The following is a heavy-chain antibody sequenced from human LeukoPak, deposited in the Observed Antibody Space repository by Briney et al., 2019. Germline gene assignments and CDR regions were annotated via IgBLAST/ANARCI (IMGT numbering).Heavy chain of an antibody. V-gene: IGHV3-21*01. J-gene: IGHJ4*02. D-gene: IGHD3-22*01. CDR1: AVTFSIYS. CDR2: IISIISYI. CDR3: ARDKFPSIYYDSSGYGDTTGY. Sequence: GGSLRLSCAASAVTFSIYSMNWVRQAPGKVLEWVSSIISIISYIYYADSVKGPSTISRDNAKNSLYLQMSSMRAEDTAVYYCARDKFPSIYYDSSGYGDTTGYWGQGTLVTVSS.